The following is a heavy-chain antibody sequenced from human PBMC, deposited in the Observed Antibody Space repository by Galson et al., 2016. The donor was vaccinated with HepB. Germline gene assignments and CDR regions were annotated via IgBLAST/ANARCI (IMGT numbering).Heavy chain of an antibody. Sequence: SLRLSCAASGFTFSSYSMNWVRQAPGKGLEWVSHISTSGDTIYYADSVRGRFTISGDKAKNSLYLQMNSLRAEDTAVYYCARRGLLHLALDYWGQGALVTVSS. CDR3: ARRGLLHLALDY. J-gene: IGHJ4*02. V-gene: IGHV3-48*01. CDR2: ISTSGDTI. D-gene: IGHD5/OR15-5a*01. CDR1: GFTFSSYS.